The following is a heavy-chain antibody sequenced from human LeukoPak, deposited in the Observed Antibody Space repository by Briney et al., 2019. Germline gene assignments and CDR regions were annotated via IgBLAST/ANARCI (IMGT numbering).Heavy chain of an antibody. CDR1: GDSASSNSAS. Sequence: RSQTLSLTCAISGDSASSNSASWNWIRQSPSRGLEWLGKTLYRSKWYNDYAVSVKSRITINPDTSKNQFSLQLNSVTPEDTAVYYCARSHYYGMDVWGQGTTVTVAS. CDR2: TLYRSKWYN. J-gene: IGHJ6*02. V-gene: IGHV6-1*01. CDR3: ARSHYYGMDV.